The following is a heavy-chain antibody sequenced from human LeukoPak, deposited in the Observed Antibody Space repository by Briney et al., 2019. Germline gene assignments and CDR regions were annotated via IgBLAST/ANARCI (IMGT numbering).Heavy chain of an antibody. J-gene: IGHJ4*02. Sequence: GGSLRLSCAASGFTVSSNYMSWVRQAPGKGLEWVSVIYSGGSTYYADSVKGRFTISRDNSKNTLYLQMNSLRAEDTAVYYCAREKPHYYGSGSYFDYWGQGTLVTASS. D-gene: IGHD3-10*01. CDR2: IYSGGST. V-gene: IGHV3-53*01. CDR1: GFTVSSNY. CDR3: AREKPHYYGSGSYFDY.